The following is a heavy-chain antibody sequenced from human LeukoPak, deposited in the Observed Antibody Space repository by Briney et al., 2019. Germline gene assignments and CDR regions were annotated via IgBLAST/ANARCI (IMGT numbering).Heavy chain of an antibody. Sequence: PSQTLSLTCTVSGGSITSGGYHWRWIRQLPGKGLEGIGYPYYSGTTYYNPSLKSRVTISIDTSKSQFSLELSSVTAADTAVYYCARDRVRGTITYAGFDPWGQGTLVTVSS. D-gene: IGHD3-10*01. CDR1: GGSITSGGYH. J-gene: IGHJ5*02. CDR3: ARDRVRGTITYAGFDP. V-gene: IGHV4-31*03. CDR2: PYYSGTT.